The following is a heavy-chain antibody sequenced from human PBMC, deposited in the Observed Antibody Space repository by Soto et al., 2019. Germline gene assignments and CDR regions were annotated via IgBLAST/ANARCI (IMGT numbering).Heavy chain of an antibody. CDR1: GFPFSSFA. J-gene: IGHJ4*02. Sequence: GGSLRLSCAASGFPFSSFAMHWVRQAPGKGLEWVAVISNDGNNQNYADSVKGRLTISRDNSLSTLYLQMSSLRPDDTAVYYCARDHGGSYRYFDYWGQGTLVTVSS. D-gene: IGHD1-26*01. CDR2: ISNDGNNQ. CDR3: ARDHGGSYRYFDY. V-gene: IGHV3-30-3*01.